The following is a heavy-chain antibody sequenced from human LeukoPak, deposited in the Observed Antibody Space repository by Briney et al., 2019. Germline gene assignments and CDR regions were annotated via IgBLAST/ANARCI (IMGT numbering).Heavy chain of an antibody. J-gene: IGHJ4*02. D-gene: IGHD3-22*01. CDR3: AKDLYYYDSSGYFGH. Sequence: QTGGSLRLSCAASGFTFSSYAMSWVRQAPGKGLEWVSAISGSGGSTYYADSVKGRFTISRDNSKNTLYLQMNSLRAEDTAVYYCAKDLYYYDSSGYFGHWGQGTLVTVSS. V-gene: IGHV3-23*01. CDR2: ISGSGGST. CDR1: GFTFSSYA.